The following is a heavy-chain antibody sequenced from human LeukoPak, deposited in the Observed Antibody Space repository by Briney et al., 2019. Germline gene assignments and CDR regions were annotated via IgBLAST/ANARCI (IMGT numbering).Heavy chain of an antibody. J-gene: IGHJ4*02. CDR2: IYYSGST. D-gene: IGHD4-17*01. Sequence: PSETLSLTCTVSGGSISSYYWSWIRQPPGKGLEWIGSIYYSGSTYYNPSLKSRVTISVDTSKNQFSLKLSSVTAADTAVYYCARTAVTNGVGYWGQGTLVTVSS. CDR1: GGSISSYY. CDR3: ARTAVTNGVGY. V-gene: IGHV4-39*01.